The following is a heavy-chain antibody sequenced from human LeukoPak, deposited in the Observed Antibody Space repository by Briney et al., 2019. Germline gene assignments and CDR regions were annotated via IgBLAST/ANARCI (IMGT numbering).Heavy chain of an antibody. Sequence: ASVKVSCKASGGTFSSYAISWVRQAPGQGLKWMGGIIPIFGTANYAQKFQGRVTITADKSTSTAYMELSSLRSEDTAVYYCARGPYGSGSYLTYYYYYMDVWGKGTTVTISS. CDR1: GGTFSSYA. J-gene: IGHJ6*03. CDR3: ARGPYGSGSYLTYYYYYMDV. CDR2: IIPIFGTA. V-gene: IGHV1-69*06. D-gene: IGHD3-10*01.